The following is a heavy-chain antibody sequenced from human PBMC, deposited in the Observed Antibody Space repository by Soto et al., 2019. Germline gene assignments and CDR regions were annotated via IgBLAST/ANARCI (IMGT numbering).Heavy chain of an antibody. CDR3: ARSLQASGFGEFYYYNLMDV. J-gene: IGHJ6*02. V-gene: IGHV4-28*01. CDR1: GYSIGSTNW. Sequence: QVQLQESGPGLVRPSDTLSLTCAVSGYSIGSTNWWGWIRQPPGKGLEWIGYIYYSGRTYYNRSLKSRLTMSVDTSKNQFSLSLRSVTAVDTAVYYCARSLQASGFGEFYYYNLMDVWGQGTTVTVSS. CDR2: IYYSGRT. D-gene: IGHD3-10*01.